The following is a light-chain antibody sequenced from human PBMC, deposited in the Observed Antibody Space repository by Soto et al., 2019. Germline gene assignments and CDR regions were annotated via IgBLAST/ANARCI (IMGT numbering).Light chain of an antibody. CDR1: NIGSKN. J-gene: IGLJ3*02. CDR3: QVWESREGV. V-gene: IGLV3-9*01. Sequence: SYELTQPLSVSVALGQTARITCGGNNIGSKNVHWYQQKPGQAPVLVIYRDSNRPSGIPERFSGSNSGNTATLTISRAQGGDEAEYYCQVWESREGVFGGGTK. CDR2: RDS.